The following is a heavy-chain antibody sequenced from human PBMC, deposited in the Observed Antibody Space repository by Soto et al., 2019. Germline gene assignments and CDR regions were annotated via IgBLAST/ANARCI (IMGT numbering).Heavy chain of an antibody. J-gene: IGHJ4*02. CDR1: GGSFSGYY. Sequence: SETLSLTCAVYGGSFSGYYWSWIRQPPGKGLEWIGEINHSGSTNYNPSLKSRVTISVDTSKNQFSLKLSSVTAADTAVYYCASSSGIAVAGTVYWGQGTLVTVSS. CDR3: ASSSGIAVAGTVY. D-gene: IGHD6-19*01. CDR2: INHSGST. V-gene: IGHV4-34*01.